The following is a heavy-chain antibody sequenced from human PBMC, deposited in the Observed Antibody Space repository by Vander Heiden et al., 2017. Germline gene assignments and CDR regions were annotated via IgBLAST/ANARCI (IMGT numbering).Heavy chain of an antibody. D-gene: IGHD3-10*01. CDR2: IYSGGST. Sequence: EVQLVESGGGLIQPGGSLRLSCAASGLTVSSNYMSWVRQAPGKGLEWVSVIYSGGSTYYADSVKGRFTISRDNSKNTLYLQMNSLRAEDTAVYYCARWRPYFDYGMDVWGQGTTVTVSS. V-gene: IGHV3-53*01. CDR3: ARWRPYFDYGMDV. J-gene: IGHJ6*02. CDR1: GLTVSSNY.